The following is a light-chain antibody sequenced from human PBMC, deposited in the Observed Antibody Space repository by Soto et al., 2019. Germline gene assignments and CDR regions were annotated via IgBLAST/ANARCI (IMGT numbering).Light chain of an antibody. CDR2: GSS. CDR1: QDISNY. V-gene: IGKV1-39*01. CDR3: QQTYDSLVS. Sequence: DIQMTQSPSSLSASVGDRVTITCQASQDISNYLNWYQQKPGKAPTLLIYGSSSLQTGVPPRFSGSGSGTEFTLTISSLQPEDFGTYYCQQTYDSLVSFGGGTKVDIK. J-gene: IGKJ4*01.